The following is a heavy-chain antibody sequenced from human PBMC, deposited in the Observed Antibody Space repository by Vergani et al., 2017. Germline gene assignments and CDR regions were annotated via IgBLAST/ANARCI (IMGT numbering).Heavy chain of an antibody. D-gene: IGHD3-3*01. J-gene: IGHJ6*03. CDR2: ISYDGSNK. V-gene: IGHV3-30*04. Sequence: QVQLVESGGGVVQPGRSLSLYCAASGFTFSSYAMHWVRQAPGKGLEWVAVISYDGSNKYYADSVKGRFTISRDNSKNTLYLQMNSLRAEDTAVYYCAREYETTIFGVVIPQYYYYYYMDVWGKGTTVTVSS. CDR3: AREYETTIFGVVIPQYYYYYYMDV. CDR1: GFTFSSYA.